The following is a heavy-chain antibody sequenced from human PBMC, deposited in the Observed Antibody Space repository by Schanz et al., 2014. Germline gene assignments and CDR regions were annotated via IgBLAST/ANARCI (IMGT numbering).Heavy chain of an antibody. V-gene: IGHV3-23*04. CDR3: ARKVVTTIGGYYDT. CDR2: MNESHSTI. D-gene: IGHD2-21*02. J-gene: IGHJ4*02. Sequence: EVQLVESGGGLVQPGGSLRLSCAASGFSFSSYAMGWVRQARGKGLEWVSAMNESHSTIYYADSVRGRFTIARDNAEKSLFLQMNSLRAEAAVVYYCARKVVTTIGGYYDTWGQGTLVIVSS. CDR1: GFSFSSYA.